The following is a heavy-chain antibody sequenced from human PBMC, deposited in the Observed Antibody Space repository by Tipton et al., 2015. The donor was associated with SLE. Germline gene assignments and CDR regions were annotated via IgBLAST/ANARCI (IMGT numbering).Heavy chain of an antibody. CDR2: IYYSGST. V-gene: IGHV4-61*08. CDR3: ARVDGHSSSGRRRFDY. J-gene: IGHJ4*02. Sequence: TLSLTCTVSGGSISSGDYYWSWIRQPPGKGLEWIGYIYYSGSTNYNPSLKSRVTISVDTSKNQFSLKLSSVTAADTAVYYCARVDGHSSSGRRRFDYWGQGTLVTVSS. CDR1: GGSISSGDYY. D-gene: IGHD6-13*01.